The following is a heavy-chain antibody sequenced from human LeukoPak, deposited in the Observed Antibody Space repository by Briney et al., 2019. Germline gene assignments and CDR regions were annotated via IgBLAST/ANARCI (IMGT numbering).Heavy chain of an antibody. V-gene: IGHV4-34*01. CDR3: ARAAAPPHSFDY. CDR2: INHSGST. J-gene: IGHJ4*02. CDR1: GGSFSGYH. Sequence: SETLSLTCAVYGGSFSGYHWSWIRQPPGKGLEWIGEINHSGSTNYNPSLKSRVTISVDTSKNQFSLKLSSVTAADTAVYYCARAAAPPHSFDYWGQGTLVTVSS. D-gene: IGHD6-13*01.